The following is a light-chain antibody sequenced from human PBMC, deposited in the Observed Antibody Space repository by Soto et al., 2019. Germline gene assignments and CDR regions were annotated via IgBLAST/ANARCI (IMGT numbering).Light chain of an antibody. J-gene: IGKJ5*01. V-gene: IGKV3-20*01. CDR1: QSVTSSY. CDR2: GAS. CDR3: QEYGSSPIS. Sequence: ESVLTQSPGTLSLSPGERATLSCRASQSVTSSYLAWYQHKPGQAPRLLIYGASSGATDIPDRFSGSGSGTDFTLTISRLELEVFAVYYRQEYGSSPISCCQETRLEIK.